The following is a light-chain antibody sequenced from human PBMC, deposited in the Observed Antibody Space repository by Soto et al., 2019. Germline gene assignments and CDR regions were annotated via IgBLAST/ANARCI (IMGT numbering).Light chain of an antibody. V-gene: IGKV3-15*01. Sequence: TVMTHSPATLSLSPLQVATLSFRASQRVGNDLAWYHQKPGQAHRILIYGASTRATAIPARFSGSGSGTEFTLTISSLQSEDSAVYYCQQYNNWPLHFGGGTKVDI. CDR3: QQYNNWPLH. CDR1: QRVGND. CDR2: GAS. J-gene: IGKJ4*01.